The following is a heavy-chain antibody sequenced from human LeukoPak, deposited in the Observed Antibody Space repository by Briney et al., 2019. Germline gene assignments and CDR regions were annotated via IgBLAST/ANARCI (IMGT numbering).Heavy chain of an antibody. Sequence: GGSLRLSCAASGFTFSSYAMSWLRQAPGKGLEWVSTISGSGGRTYYADSGKGRFTISRDSSKSTLYLQMDSLRAEDTAVYYCAKVVDVWGQGTTVTVSS. J-gene: IGHJ6*02. CDR2: ISGSGGRT. CDR3: AKVVDV. V-gene: IGHV3-23*01. CDR1: GFTFSSYA.